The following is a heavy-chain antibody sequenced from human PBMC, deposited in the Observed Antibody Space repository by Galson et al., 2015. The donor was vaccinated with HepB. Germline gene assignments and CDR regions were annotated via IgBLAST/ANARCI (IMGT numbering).Heavy chain of an antibody. V-gene: IGHV3-13*04. CDR2: IGTAGDT. J-gene: IGHJ4*02. Sequence: SLRLSCAASGFTFSSYDMNWVRQATGKGLEWVSAIGTAGDTYYPGSVKGRFNTSRENAKNSLYLQMNSLRTGDTSVYYCARGSLRQWLVVVYFDYWGQGTLVTVSS. CDR3: ARGSLRQWLVVVYFDY. CDR1: GFTFSSYD. D-gene: IGHD6-19*01.